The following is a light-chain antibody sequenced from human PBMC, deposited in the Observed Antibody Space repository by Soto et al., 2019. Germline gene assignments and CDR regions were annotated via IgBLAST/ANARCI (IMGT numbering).Light chain of an antibody. CDR2: GAS. J-gene: IGKJ1*01. Sequence: EIALTQSPGTLSLSPGERATLSCRASQSVSSSYLAWYQQKPGQAPRLLIYGASSRATGIPDRFSGSGSGTEFTLTISSLQSEDFAVYYCHQYDSWTFGQGTKVDI. V-gene: IGKV3-20*01. CDR1: QSVSSSY. CDR3: HQYDSWT.